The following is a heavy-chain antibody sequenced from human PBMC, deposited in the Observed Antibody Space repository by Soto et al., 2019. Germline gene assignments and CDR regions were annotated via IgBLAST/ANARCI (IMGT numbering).Heavy chain of an antibody. CDR1: GFNFRSYA. D-gene: IGHD6-13*01. V-gene: IGHV3-23*01. CDR3: AKGRGSSWTIDY. Sequence: VELSESGGGLVQPGGSLRLSCAASGFNFRSYAMSWVRRAPGKGLEWVSAISGSGGTSYFADSVRGRFTISRDNSKNTLHLQLSSLRVEDTAEYFCAKGRGSSWTIDYWGHGTLVTVSS. J-gene: IGHJ4*01. CDR2: ISGSGGTS.